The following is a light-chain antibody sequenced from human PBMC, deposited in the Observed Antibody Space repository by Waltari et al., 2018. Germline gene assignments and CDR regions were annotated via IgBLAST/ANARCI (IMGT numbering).Light chain of an antibody. Sequence: ALPQPPSLSGSLGQPIPISCSGSSIGVVGFHFFSWYQQHPGLAPKLIIYEATKRPSGVSERFSGSKSAGAASLTISGLQVDDEGEYFCCSYAGPSTWVFGGGTKLTVL. J-gene: IGLJ3*02. CDR1: SIGVVGFHF. CDR2: EAT. V-gene: IGLV2-23*01. CDR3: CSYAGPSTWV.